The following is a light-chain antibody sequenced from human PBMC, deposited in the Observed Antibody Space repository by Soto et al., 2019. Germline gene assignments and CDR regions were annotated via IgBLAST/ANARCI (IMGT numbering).Light chain of an antibody. V-gene: IGKV1-39*01. CDR3: QQSHGIPYT. CDR1: QPISTY. Sequence: DIQMTQSPSSLSASVGDRVTISCRASQPISTYLNWYQQKPGKAPKLLIYAAATLQSGVPSRFSGSGSRTDFTPTINSLQPEDFATYYCQQSHGIPYTFGQGTKLEIK. CDR2: AAA. J-gene: IGKJ2*01.